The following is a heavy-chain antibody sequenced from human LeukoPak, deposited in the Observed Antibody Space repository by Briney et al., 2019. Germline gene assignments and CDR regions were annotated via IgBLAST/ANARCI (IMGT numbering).Heavy chain of an antibody. D-gene: IGHD1-26*01. CDR2: IRSKANSYAT. J-gene: IGHJ6*03. Sequence: PGGSLRLSCAASGFTFSGSAMHWVRQASGKGLEWVGRIRSKANSYATAYAASVKGSFTISRDDSKNTAYLQMNSLKTEDTAVYYCTRPQWELPINYYYYYMDVWGKGTTVTVSS. CDR3: TRPQWELPINYYYYYMDV. V-gene: IGHV3-73*01. CDR1: GFTFSGSA.